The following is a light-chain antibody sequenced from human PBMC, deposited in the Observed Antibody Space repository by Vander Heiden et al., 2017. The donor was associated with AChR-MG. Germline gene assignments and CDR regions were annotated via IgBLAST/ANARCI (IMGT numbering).Light chain of an antibody. CDR1: SSGVGSSNL. CDR2: EVF. CDR3: CSYAGTSTFVV. Sequence: QSALTQPASVSGSPGQSITISCTGTSSGVGSSNLVSWYQQHPGKAPKLMIYEVFKRPSGVANRFSGSKSGNTASLTISGLQAEDETDYYCCSYAGTSTFVVFGGGTKLTVL. V-gene: IGLV2-23*02. J-gene: IGLJ2*01.